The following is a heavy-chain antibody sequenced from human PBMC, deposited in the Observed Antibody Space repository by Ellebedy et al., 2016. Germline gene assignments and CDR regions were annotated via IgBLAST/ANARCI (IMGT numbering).Heavy chain of an antibody. J-gene: IGHJ6*03. D-gene: IGHD2-2*01. CDR3: ARVGLDCSSTSCNSYYYYMDV. V-gene: IGHV4-38-2*02. CDR1: GSSISTGYY. CDR2: IYHSGST. Sequence: SETLSLTXSVSGSSISTGYYWGWIRQPPGKGLEWIGSIYHSGSTYYNPSLKSRVTMSVDTSKNQFSLKLSSVTAADTAVYYCARVGLDCSSTSCNSYYYYMDVWGKGTTVTVSS.